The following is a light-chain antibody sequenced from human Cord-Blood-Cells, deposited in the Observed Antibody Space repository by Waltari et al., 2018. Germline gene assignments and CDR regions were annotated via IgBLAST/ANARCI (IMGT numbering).Light chain of an antibody. Sequence: DIVMTQSPDSLAVSLAERATINCKSSQGVLYSSNNKNYLAWYQQKPGQPPKLLIYWASTRESGVPDRFSGSGSGTDFTLTISSLQAEDVAVYYCQQYYSTPLTFGGGTKVEIK. V-gene: IGKV4-1*01. J-gene: IGKJ4*01. CDR3: QQYYSTPLT. CDR2: WAS. CDR1: QGVLYSSNNKNY.